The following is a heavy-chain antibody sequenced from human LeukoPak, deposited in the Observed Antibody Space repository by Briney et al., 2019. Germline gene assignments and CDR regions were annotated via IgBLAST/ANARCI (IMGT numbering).Heavy chain of an antibody. D-gene: IGHD4-17*01. J-gene: IGHJ3*02. CDR3: TRDSQDYGGYHDAFEI. Sequence: DSVKGRFTISRDNAKNSLYLQMNSLRAEDTAVYYCTRDSQDYGGYHDAFEIWGQGTMVTVSS. V-gene: IGHV3-48*01.